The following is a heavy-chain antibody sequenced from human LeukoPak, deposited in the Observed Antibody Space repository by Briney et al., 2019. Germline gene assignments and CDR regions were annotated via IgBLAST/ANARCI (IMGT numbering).Heavy chain of an antibody. Sequence: SQTLSLTCAVSGGSISSGGYSWSWIRQPPGKGLEWIGYIYHSGSTYYNPSLKSRVTISVDRSKNQFSLKLSSVTAADTAVYYCARDRDSSGYYWYFDLWGRGTLVTVSS. CDR1: GGSISSGGYS. D-gene: IGHD3-22*01. V-gene: IGHV4-30-2*01. J-gene: IGHJ2*01. CDR3: ARDRDSSGYYWYFDL. CDR2: IYHSGST.